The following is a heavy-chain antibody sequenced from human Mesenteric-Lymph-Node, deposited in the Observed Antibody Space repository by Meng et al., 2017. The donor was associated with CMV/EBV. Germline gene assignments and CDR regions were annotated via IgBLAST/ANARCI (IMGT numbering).Heavy chain of an antibody. CDR3: ARGGVATMHPFDY. V-gene: IGHV4-61*01. CDR2: VYFRGST. CDR1: GGSVSSGTYY. J-gene: IGHJ4*02. Sequence: SGGSVSSGTYYWSWIRQPPGKGLEWIGYVYFRGSTKHNPSFKSRVTISVDTSKNQFSLRLSSVTAADTAMYYCARGGVATMHPFDYWGQGTLVTVSS. D-gene: IGHD5-12*01.